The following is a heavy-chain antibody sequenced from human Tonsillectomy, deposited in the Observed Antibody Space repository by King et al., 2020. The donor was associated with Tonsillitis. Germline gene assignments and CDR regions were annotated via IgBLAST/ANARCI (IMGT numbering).Heavy chain of an antibody. CDR2: MNPNSGST. CDR1: GYTFTSYD. J-gene: IGHJ4*02. D-gene: IGHD3-9*01. CDR3: ARGQVDWLSNYYFDF. V-gene: IGHV1-8*02. Sequence: VQLVESGAEVKQPGASVTLSCKASGYTFTSYDINWVRQATGQGLEWMGWMNPNSGSTGYAQKFQGRVTMTRNTSISTAYLELSSLRSEDTAVYYCARGQVDWLSNYYFDFWGQGTLVTVSS.